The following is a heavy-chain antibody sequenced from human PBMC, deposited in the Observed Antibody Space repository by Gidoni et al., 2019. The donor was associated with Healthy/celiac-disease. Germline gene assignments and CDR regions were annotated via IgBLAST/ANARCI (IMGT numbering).Heavy chain of an antibody. CDR2: IRSKANSYAT. V-gene: IGHV3-73*01. Sequence: EVQLLESGGGFVQPGGSLKLSGAASWLTFSGSAIHWVRQASGKGLEGVGRIRSKANSYATAYAASVKGRFTIYRDDSKNTAYLQMNSLKTEDTAVYYCTRHPYDILTGYYGGWGQGTLVTVSS. J-gene: IGHJ4*02. D-gene: IGHD3-9*01. CDR3: TRHPYDILTGYYGG. CDR1: WLTFSGSA.